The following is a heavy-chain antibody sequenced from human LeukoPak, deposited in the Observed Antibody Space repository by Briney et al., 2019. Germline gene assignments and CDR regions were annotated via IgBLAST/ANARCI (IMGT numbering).Heavy chain of an antibody. J-gene: IGHJ5*02. CDR3: ARASHYYGSGSYYDLLSGWFDP. Sequence: AASVKVSCKASGYTFTSYGISWGRQAPGQGLEWMGWISAYNGNTNYAQKLQGRVTMTTDTSTSTAYMELRSLRSDDTAVYYCARASHYYGSGSYYDLLSGWFDPWGQGTLVTVSS. CDR1: GYTFTSYG. V-gene: IGHV1-18*04. D-gene: IGHD3-10*01. CDR2: ISAYNGNT.